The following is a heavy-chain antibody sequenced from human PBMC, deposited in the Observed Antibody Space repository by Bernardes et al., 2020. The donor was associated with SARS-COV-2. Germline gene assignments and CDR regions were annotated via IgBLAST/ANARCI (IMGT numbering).Heavy chain of an antibody. D-gene: IGHD3-9*01. CDR1: GFTFSSYA. CDR3: ARDGNLDYDILTGYYDY. CDR2: ISYDGGNT. Sequence: GGSLRLSCAASGFTFSSYAMHWVRQAPGKGLEWVAFISYDGGNTYYADYLKGRFTISRDNSKNTLYLQMNSLRAEDTAVYYCARDGNLDYDILTGYYDYWRQGTLVTVSS. V-gene: IGHV3-30-3*01. J-gene: IGHJ4*02.